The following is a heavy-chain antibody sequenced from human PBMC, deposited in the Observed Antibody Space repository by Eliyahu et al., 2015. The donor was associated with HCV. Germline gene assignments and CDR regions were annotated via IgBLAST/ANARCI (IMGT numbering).Heavy chain of an antibody. J-gene: IGHJ5*02. CDR2: IHYSGST. Sequence: QVQLQESGPGLVKPSETLSLTCTVSGXSITTYXWSWIRQPPGQGLEWIGYIHYSGSTNYNPSLKSRVTISVDTSKNQFSLNLTSVTAADTAMYYCASGGGGIAVTGTGGWFDPWGQGTLVTVSS. CDR3: ASGGGGIAVTGTGGWFDP. CDR1: GXSITTYX. D-gene: IGHD6-19*01. V-gene: IGHV4-59*01.